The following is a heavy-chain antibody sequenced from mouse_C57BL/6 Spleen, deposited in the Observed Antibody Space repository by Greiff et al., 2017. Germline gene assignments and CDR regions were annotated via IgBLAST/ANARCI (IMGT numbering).Heavy chain of an antibody. CDR3: ERYNTTVVVPFDY. CDR2: INPSSGYT. V-gene: IGHV1-7*01. J-gene: IGHJ2*01. Sequence: VQLQPSGAELAKPGASVKLSCKASGYTFTSYWMHWVKQRPGQGLEWIGYINPSSGYTKYNQKFKDKATLTADKSSSTAYMQLSSLTYEDSAVYYFERYNTTVVVPFDYWGQGTTLTVSS. CDR1: GYTFTSYW. D-gene: IGHD1-1*01.